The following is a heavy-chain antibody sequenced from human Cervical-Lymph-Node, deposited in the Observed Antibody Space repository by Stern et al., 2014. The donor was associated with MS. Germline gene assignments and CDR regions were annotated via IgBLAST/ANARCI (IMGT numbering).Heavy chain of an antibody. CDR3: ARDMGITGYYFDY. V-gene: IGHV3-48*01. Sequence: QLVESGGGLVQPGGSLRLSCSASGFTFINYGIHWVRQAPGRGLAWISYISSSSSYIYSADSVKGRFTISRDNAENSLDLQMNSLRAEDTAVYYCARDMGITGYYFDYWGQGTLVTVSS. J-gene: IGHJ4*02. CDR1: GFTFINYG. D-gene: IGHD1-14*01. CDR2: ISSSSSYI.